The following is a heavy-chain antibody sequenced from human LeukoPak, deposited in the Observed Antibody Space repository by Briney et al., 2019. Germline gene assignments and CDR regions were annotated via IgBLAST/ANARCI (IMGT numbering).Heavy chain of an antibody. CDR1: GGSISSGNYY. Sequence: PSETLSLTCTVSGGSISSGNYYWGWIRQPPGKGLDWIGSIYYSGSTYYNPSLKSRVTISLDTSKNQFSLKLRSVTAADTAVYYCARCGYYDFWSGYNPATFDSWGQGTLVTVSS. J-gene: IGHJ4*02. CDR2: IYYSGST. CDR3: ARCGYYDFWSGYNPATFDS. D-gene: IGHD3-3*01. V-gene: IGHV4-39*01.